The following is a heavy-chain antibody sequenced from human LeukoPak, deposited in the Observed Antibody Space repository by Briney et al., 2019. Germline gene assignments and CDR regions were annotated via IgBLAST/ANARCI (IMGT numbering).Heavy chain of an antibody. CDR1: GFTVSSNY. V-gene: IGHV3-53*01. CDR2: IYSGGST. D-gene: IGHD3-16*01. Sequence: GGSLRLSCAASGFTVSSNYTSWVRQAPGKGLEWVSVIYSGGSTYYADSVKGRFTISRDNAKNTLYLHMNSLRAEDTAVYYCARFYGGSALDNWGQGTMVTVSS. J-gene: IGHJ3*02. CDR3: ARFYGGSALDN.